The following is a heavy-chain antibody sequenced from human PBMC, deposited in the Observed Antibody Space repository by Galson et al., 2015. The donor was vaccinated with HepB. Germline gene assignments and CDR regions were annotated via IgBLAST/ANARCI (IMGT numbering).Heavy chain of an antibody. J-gene: IGHJ3*02. V-gene: IGHV1-46*04. Sequence: SVKVSCKASGYTFTSYYMHWVRQAPGQGLEWMGIINPSGGSTSYAQKLQGRVTMTRDTSTSTVYMELSSLRSEDTAVYYCARATDYYDSSGYLGGAFDIWGQGTMVTVSS. CDR1: GYTFTSYY. CDR3: ARATDYYDSSGYLGGAFDI. D-gene: IGHD3-22*01. CDR2: INPSGGST.